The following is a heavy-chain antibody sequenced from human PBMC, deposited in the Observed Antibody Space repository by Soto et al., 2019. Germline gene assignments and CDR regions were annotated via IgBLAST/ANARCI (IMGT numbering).Heavy chain of an antibody. D-gene: IGHD3-3*01. Sequence: SEPLSLTCTVSDGSISTYFCNWIRQPASKGLEWIGRIDNSGNTNYNPPLKSRVTMSADTSRNQFSLKLNSVTAADTAVYYCARGGQDFWSGPFDYWGKEDLVTVS. CDR2: IDNSGNT. V-gene: IGHV4-4*07. J-gene: IGHJ4*02. CDR1: DGSISTYF. CDR3: ARGGQDFWSGPFDY.